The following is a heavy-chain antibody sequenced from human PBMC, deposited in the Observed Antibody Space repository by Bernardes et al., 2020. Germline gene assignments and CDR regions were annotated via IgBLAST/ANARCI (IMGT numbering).Heavy chain of an antibody. V-gene: IGHV3-23*01. CDR1: GFTFNNYP. J-gene: IGHJ4*02. CDR3: AKGNIVATIWRGVGFDS. D-gene: IGHD5-12*01. Sequence: GGSLRLSCAASGFTFNNYPMTWVRQAPGKGLEWVSSLSGSGSYTNYADSVKGRFTISRDNSKNTLHLQMNSLRDEDTAVYYCAKGNIVATIWRGVGFDSWGQGTLVTVSS. CDR2: LSGSGSYT.